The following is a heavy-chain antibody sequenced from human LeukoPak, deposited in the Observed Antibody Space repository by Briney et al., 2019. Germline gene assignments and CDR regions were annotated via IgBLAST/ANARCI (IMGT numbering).Heavy chain of an antibody. Sequence: PSETLSLTCTASGGSISNYYWSWIRQPPGKGLEWIGYIYYSGSPRYSPSLKSRVTISVDTSKNQFSLKVTSVTAADTAVYYCARHFFVGSEDAFDIWGQGTMVTVSS. D-gene: IGHD6-25*01. CDR1: GGSISNYY. CDR2: IYYSGSP. J-gene: IGHJ3*02. CDR3: ARHFFVGSEDAFDI. V-gene: IGHV4-59*08.